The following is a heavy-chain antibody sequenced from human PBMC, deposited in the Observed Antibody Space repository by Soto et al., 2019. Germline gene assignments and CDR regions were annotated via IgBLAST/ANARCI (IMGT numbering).Heavy chain of an antibody. Sequence: ASVKVSCKASGYTFTGYYMHWVRQAPGQGLEWMGWINPNSGGTNYAQKFQGWVTMTRDTSISTAYMELSRLRSDDTAVYYCARDRSPHYYDSSGYYYDYWGQGTLVTVSS. CDR2: INPNSGGT. CDR1: GYTFTGYY. J-gene: IGHJ4*02. D-gene: IGHD3-22*01. CDR3: ARDRSPHYYDSSGYYYDY. V-gene: IGHV1-2*04.